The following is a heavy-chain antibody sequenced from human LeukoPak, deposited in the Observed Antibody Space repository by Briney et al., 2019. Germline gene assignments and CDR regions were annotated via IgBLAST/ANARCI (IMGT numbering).Heavy chain of an antibody. CDR3: ARTPLAVAYYYYMDV. CDR2: INWNGGST. CDR1: GFTFDDYG. J-gene: IGHJ6*03. Sequence: GGSLRLSCAAPGFTFDDYGMSWVRQAPGKGLEWVSGINWNGGSTGYADSVKGRFTISRDNAKNSLYLQMNSLRAEDTALYYCARTPLAVAYYYYMDVWGKGTTVTVSS. V-gene: IGHV3-20*04. D-gene: IGHD6-19*01.